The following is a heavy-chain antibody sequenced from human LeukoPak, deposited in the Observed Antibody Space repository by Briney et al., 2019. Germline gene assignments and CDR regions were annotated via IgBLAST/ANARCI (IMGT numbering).Heavy chain of an antibody. CDR3: AKMKGHPLPKYYMDV. J-gene: IGHJ6*01. D-gene: IGHD1-26*01. CDR1: GFTFTTYA. Sequence: PGGSLRLSCAASGFTFTTYAMIWVRRAPGKGLEWVSVISGSGDNTLYADSVKGRFTISRDNSKNTLYLEMNSLRAEDTAIYYCAKMKGHPLPKYYMDVWGQGTTVTASS. V-gene: IGHV3-23*01. CDR2: ISGSGDNT.